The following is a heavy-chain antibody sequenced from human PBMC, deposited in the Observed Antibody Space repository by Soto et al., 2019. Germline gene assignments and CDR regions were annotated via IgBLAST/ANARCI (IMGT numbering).Heavy chain of an antibody. Sequence: QVQLVQSGADMKKPGASVKVSCKAFGYNFTTYDIHWVRQAPGQGLEWMGWMNPNSAYTGYAQRFQGRVNMTRKTSISTAYMELSSLTSEDTAVYYCARGRDVLVWCGDLRVPLDWLDPWGQGTQVTVSS. V-gene: IGHV1-8*01. J-gene: IGHJ5*02. CDR2: MNPNSAYT. D-gene: IGHD3-10*01. CDR1: GYNFTTYD. CDR3: ARGRDVLVWCGDLRVPLDWLDP.